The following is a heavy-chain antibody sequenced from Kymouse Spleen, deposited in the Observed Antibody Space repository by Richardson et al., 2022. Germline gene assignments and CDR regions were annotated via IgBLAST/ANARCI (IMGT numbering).Heavy chain of an antibody. Sequence: QVQLQESGPGLVKPSQTLSLTCTVSGGSISSGGYYWSWIRQHPGKGLEWIGYIYYSGSTYYNPSLKSRVTISVDTSKNQFSLKLSSVTAADTAVYYCARERAMVRGVNYYYYGMDVWGQGTTVTVSS. CDR1: GGSISSGGYY. V-gene: IGHV4-31*03. J-gene: IGHJ6*02. D-gene: IGHD3-10*01. CDR3: ARERAMVRGVNYYYYGMDV. CDR2: IYYSGST.